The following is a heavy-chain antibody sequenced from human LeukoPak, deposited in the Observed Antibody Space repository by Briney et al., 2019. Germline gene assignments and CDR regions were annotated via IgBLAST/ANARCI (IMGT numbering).Heavy chain of an antibody. V-gene: IGHV1-18*01. Sequence: GASVKVSCKASGYTFTSYGISWVRQAPGQGLEWMGWISAYNGNTNYAQKLQGRVTMTTDTSTSTAYMELRSLRSDDTAVYYCARGPQGARRVVPAAPDYWGQGTLVTVSS. J-gene: IGHJ4*02. D-gene: IGHD2-2*01. CDR1: GYTFTSYG. CDR2: ISAYNGNT. CDR3: ARGPQGARRVVPAAPDY.